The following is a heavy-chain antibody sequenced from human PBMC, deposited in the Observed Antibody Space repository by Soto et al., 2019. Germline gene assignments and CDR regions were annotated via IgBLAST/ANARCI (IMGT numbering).Heavy chain of an antibody. CDR2: ISAYNGNT. Sequence: ASVKVSFKASGYTFTSYGISWVRQAPGQGLEWMGWISAYNGNTNYAQKLQGRVTMTTDTSTSTAYMELRSLRSDDTAVYYCARVLPQGYDYIWGSYRDAFDIWGQGTMVTVS. CDR3: ARVLPQGYDYIWGSYRDAFDI. CDR1: GYTFTSYG. V-gene: IGHV1-18*01. J-gene: IGHJ3*02. D-gene: IGHD3-16*02.